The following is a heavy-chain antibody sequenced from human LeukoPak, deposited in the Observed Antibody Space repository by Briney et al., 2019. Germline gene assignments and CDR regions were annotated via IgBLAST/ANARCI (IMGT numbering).Heavy chain of an antibody. V-gene: IGHV3-66*01. D-gene: IGHD3-10*02. CDR2: IYSSGNT. CDR1: GFTVSSNY. Sequence: GGSLRLSCAASGFTVSSNYMSWVRQAPGKGLEWVSVIYSSGNTYYADSVKGRFTISRDNAKNSLYLQMNSLRAEDTAVYYCAELGITMIGGVWGKGTTVTISS. J-gene: IGHJ6*04. CDR3: AELGITMIGGV.